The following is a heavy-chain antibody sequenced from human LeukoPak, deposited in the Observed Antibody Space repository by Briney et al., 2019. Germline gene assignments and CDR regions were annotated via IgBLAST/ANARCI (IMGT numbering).Heavy chain of an antibody. CDR3: ARSYSSSWYHNWFDP. D-gene: IGHD6-13*01. J-gene: IGHJ5*02. CDR1: GDSLRNFY. CDR2: IDYSGST. V-gene: IGHV4-59*01. Sequence: SETLSLTCSVSGDSLRNFYWSWIRQPPGKGLEWIGYIDYSGSTSYNPSLKSRLTISIDTSKNQFSLRLSSVAAADTAVYYCARSYSSSWYHNWFDPWGQGTLVTVSS.